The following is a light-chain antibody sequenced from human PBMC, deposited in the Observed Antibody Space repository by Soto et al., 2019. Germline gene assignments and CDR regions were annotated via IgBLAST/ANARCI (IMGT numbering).Light chain of an antibody. Sequence: QSVLTQPASVSGSPGQSITISCTGTSSDVGNYNLVSWYQQHPGKAPKFIIYEGNKRPSGVSNRFSGSKSGNAASLTISGLQAEDEADYYCCSYAGSGPPCVFGTGTKLTVL. CDR1: SSDVGNYNL. V-gene: IGLV2-23*01. J-gene: IGLJ1*01. CDR2: EGN. CDR3: CSYAGSGPPCV.